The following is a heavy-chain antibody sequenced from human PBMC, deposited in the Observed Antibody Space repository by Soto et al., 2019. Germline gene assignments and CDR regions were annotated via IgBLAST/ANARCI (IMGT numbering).Heavy chain of an antibody. CDR3: ATKVSPPSRYYYDSSGYFDY. J-gene: IGHJ4*02. D-gene: IGHD3-22*01. CDR1: GFTFSSYA. V-gene: IGHV3-23*01. Sequence: EVQLLESGGGLVQPGGSLRLSCAASGFTFSSYAMSWVRQAPGKGLEWVSAISGSGGSTYYADSVKGRFTISRDNSKNTLYLQMNSLTAEDTAVYYCATKVSPPSRYYYDSSGYFDYWGQGTLVTVSS. CDR2: ISGSGGST.